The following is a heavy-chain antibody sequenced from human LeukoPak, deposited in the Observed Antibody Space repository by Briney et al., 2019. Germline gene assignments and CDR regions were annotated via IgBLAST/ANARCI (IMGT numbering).Heavy chain of an antibody. CDR1: GFTFSSYW. V-gene: IGHV3-74*01. CDR2: IDNDGSTT. J-gene: IGHJ4*02. Sequence: GGSLRLSCAASGFTFSSYWMHWVRQAPGKGLVWVSRIDNDGSTTSYADSVKGRLTISRDNAKSRLYVQMNSLRAEDTAVYYCATGSGLWSPDYWGQGTLVTVSS. D-gene: IGHD5-18*01. CDR3: ATGSGLWSPDY.